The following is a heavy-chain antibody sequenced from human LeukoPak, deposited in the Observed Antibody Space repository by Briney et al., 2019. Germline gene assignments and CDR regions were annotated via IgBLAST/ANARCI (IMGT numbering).Heavy chain of an antibody. CDR1: GGSISSYY. CDR3: ASGRNTMVRGVIHQSHPFSFDY. Sequence: SETLSLTCTVSGGSISSYYWSWIRQPPGKGLEWIGYIYYSGSTNYNPSLKSRVTISVDTPKNQFSLKLSSVTAADTAVYYCASGRNTMVRGVIHQSHPFSFDYWGQGTLVTVSS. V-gene: IGHV4-59*01. J-gene: IGHJ4*02. CDR2: IYYSGST. D-gene: IGHD3-10*01.